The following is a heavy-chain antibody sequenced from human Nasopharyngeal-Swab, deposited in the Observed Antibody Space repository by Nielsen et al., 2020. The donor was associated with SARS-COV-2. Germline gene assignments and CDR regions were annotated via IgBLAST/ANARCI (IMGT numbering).Heavy chain of an antibody. Sequence: WIRQPPGKGLEYVSAISSNGGSTYYANSVKGRFTISRDNSKNTLYLQMGSLRAEDMAVYYCARGVGYYDNSLLGYWGQGTLVTVSS. V-gene: IGHV3-64*01. D-gene: IGHD3-22*01. J-gene: IGHJ4*02. CDR2: ISSNGGST. CDR3: ARGVGYYDNSLLGY.